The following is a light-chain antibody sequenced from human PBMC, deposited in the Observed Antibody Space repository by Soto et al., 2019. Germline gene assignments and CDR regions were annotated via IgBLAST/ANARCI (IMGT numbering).Light chain of an antibody. CDR2: GAS. Sequence: EIVLTQSPGTLSLSPGERATLFCRASQSIATSQLAWYQQKPGQAPRLLIGASTRATGIPDRFSDSGSGTDFTLTISRLEPEDFAVYYCQQFAASPRTFGQGTKVDI. CDR1: QSIATSQ. CDR3: QQFAASPRT. V-gene: IGKV3-20*01. J-gene: IGKJ1*01.